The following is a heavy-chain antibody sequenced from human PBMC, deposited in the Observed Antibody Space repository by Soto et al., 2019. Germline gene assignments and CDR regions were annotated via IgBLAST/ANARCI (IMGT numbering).Heavy chain of an antibody. CDR1: GGSPSSYY. D-gene: IGHD4-4*01. V-gene: IGHV4-59*01. Sequence: SETLFLTCTVSGGSPSSYYWNWLRQPPGKELEWIAYVYHSGATDYNPSLKSRVTLSVDTSNNQFSLKLNSVTAADTAVYYCAKWSTDYTAFDAWGQGIKVTVSS. J-gene: IGHJ3*01. CDR2: VYHSGAT. CDR3: AKWSTDYTAFDA.